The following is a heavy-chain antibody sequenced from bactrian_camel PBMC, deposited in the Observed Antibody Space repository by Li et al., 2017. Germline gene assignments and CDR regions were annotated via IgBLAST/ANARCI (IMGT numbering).Heavy chain of an antibody. D-gene: IGHD6*01. V-gene: IGHV3S10*01. CDR2: LHRTGRT. J-gene: IGHJ6*01. Sequence: DVQLVESGGDSVEAGGSLRLSCVATEYTSITDCMVWFRQTPASGLIGVAGLHRTGRTTYGNFVKGRFTISKDSAKNTLYLQMNSLRSEDTALYYCVAHRSYGGSWSWGQGTRVTAS. CDR3: VAHRSYGGSWS. CDR1: EYTSITDC.